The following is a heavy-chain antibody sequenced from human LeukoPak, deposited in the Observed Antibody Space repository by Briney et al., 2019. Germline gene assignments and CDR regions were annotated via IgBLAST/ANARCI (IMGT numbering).Heavy chain of an antibody. D-gene: IGHD3-10*01. Sequence: PGGSLRLSCAASGFTVSTNSMSWVRQAPGKGLEWVSIIYGGGTTYYADSVKGRFTISRDKSKNTLFLQMNRVRADDAAVYYCARLEVRGVIGPWGQGTVVTVSS. CDR2: IYGGGTT. CDR1: GFTVSTNS. J-gene: IGHJ5*02. V-gene: IGHV3-53*01. CDR3: ARLEVRGVIGP.